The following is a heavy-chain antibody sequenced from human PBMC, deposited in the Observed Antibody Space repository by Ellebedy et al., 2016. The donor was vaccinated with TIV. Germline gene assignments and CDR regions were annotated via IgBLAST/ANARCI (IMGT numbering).Heavy chain of an antibody. J-gene: IGHJ4*02. CDR3: ARDPSPTSPPELDY. Sequence: ASVKVSXXASGYTFTGYYMHWVRQAPGQGLEWMGWINPNSGGTNYAQKFQGRATMTRDTSISTAYMELSRLRSDDTAVYYCARDPSPTSPPELDYWGQGTLVTVSS. V-gene: IGHV1-2*02. CDR1: GYTFTGYY. CDR2: INPNSGGT.